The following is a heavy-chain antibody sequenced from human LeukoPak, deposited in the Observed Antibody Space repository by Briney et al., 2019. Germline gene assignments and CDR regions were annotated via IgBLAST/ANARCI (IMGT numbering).Heavy chain of an antibody. CDR1: GFTFSSYA. CDR3: ARGVGYYYDSSGYETTIDY. D-gene: IGHD3-22*01. CDR2: ISYDGSNK. J-gene: IGHJ4*02. Sequence: GGSLRLSCAASGFTFSSYAMHWVRQAPGKGLEWVAVISYDGSNKYYADSVKGRFTTSRDNSKNTLYLQMNSLRAEDTAVYYCARGVGYYYDSSGYETTIDYWGQGTLVTVSS. V-gene: IGHV3-30*04.